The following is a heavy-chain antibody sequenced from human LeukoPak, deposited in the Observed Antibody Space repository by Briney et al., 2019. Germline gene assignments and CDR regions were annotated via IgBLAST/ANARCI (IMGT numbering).Heavy chain of an antibody. D-gene: IGHD2-2*01. CDR2: IIPLFATS. J-gene: IGHJ6*04. CDR3: ARGGQIGCSSTSCYGMDV. CDR1: GGTFNTYA. Sequence: ASVKVSCKASGGTFNTYAISWVRQAPGQGLEWMGVIIPLFATSNYPQKFQGRVTITADESTSTVYMELSSLRSEDTAVYYCARGGQIGCSSTSCYGMDVWGKGTTVTVSS. V-gene: IGHV1-69*13.